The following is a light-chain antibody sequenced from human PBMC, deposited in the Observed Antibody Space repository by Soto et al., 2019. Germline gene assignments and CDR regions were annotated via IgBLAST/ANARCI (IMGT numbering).Light chain of an antibody. Sequence: EIVLTQSPGTLSLSPGEGATLSCRASQSVSSSYLAWYQQKPGQAPRLLIYGASSRATGIPDRFSGSGSGTDFTLTISILEPEDFAVYYCQQYGSSLLTFGGGTKVEI. J-gene: IGKJ4*01. V-gene: IGKV3-20*01. CDR3: QQYGSSLLT. CDR1: QSVSSSY. CDR2: GAS.